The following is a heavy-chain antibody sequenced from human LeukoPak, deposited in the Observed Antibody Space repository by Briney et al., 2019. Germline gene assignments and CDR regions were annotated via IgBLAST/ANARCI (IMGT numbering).Heavy chain of an antibody. V-gene: IGHV2-5*02. CDR2: IYWDDDK. D-gene: IGHD3-10*01. CDR3: APRLGYGSGSCWFDP. Sequence: ESGPTLVKPTQTLTLTCTFSGFSLSTSGVGVGWIRQPPGKALEWLALIYWDDDKRYSPSLKSRLTITKDTSKNQVVLTMTNMDPVDTATYYCAPRLGYGSGSCWFDPWGQGTLVTVSS. J-gene: IGHJ5*02. CDR1: GFSLSTSGVG.